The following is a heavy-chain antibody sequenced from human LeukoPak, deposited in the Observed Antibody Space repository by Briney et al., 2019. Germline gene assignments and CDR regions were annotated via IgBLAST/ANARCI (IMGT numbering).Heavy chain of an antibody. CDR2: INPNSGNT. J-gene: IGHJ5*02. CDR1: GYTFTGYY. Sequence: ASVKVSCKASGYTFTGYYMHWVRQAPGQGREWMGWINPNSGNTHYTQKFQDRVTMTRDTSTSTAYMKVRSLKSDDTAVYYCARGGVILLPDDPWGQGTRVTVSS. V-gene: IGHV1-2*02. D-gene: IGHD3-10*01. CDR3: ARGGVILLPDDP.